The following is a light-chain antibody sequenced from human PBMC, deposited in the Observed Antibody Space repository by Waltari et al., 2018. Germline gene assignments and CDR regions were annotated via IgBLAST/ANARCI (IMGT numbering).Light chain of an antibody. CDR1: ISDVGGYNY. J-gene: IGLJ2*01. Sequence: HSALPQPASVSGSPGQSITISCTGTISDVGGYNYVSWYQQHPGKAPKLMIYDVSNRPSGVSNRFSGSKSGNTASLTISGLQAEDAADYYCSSYISSDTLELFGGGTSLTVL. V-gene: IGLV2-14*03. CDR2: DVS. CDR3: SSYISSDTLEL.